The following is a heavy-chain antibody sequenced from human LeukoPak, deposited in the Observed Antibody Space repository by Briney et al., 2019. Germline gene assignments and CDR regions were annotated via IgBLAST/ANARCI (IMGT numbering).Heavy chain of an antibody. D-gene: IGHD1-26*01. Sequence: WASVKVSCKASGYTFTGYYMHWVRQAPGQGLEWMGWINPNSGGTNYAQKFQGRVTMTRDTSISTAYMELSRLRSDDTAVYYCARASGSFWWLDSWGQGTLVTVSS. V-gene: IGHV1-2*02. CDR1: GYTFTGYY. CDR2: INPNSGGT. J-gene: IGHJ5*01. CDR3: ARASGSFWWLDS.